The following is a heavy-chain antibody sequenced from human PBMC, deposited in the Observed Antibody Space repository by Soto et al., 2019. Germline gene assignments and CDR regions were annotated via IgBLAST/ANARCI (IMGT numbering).Heavy chain of an antibody. CDR3: ARGLRYCSTTSCYGIEVFDY. CDR1: AGSISYYS. Sequence: SETLSLTCNISAGSISYYSWHWIRQPPGKGLEWIGFVYYSGDTDTNYNPSLKSRVTISLDTSKNQFSLKVNSVTAADTALYYCARGLRYCSTTSCYGIEVFDYWGQGTPVTVSS. V-gene: IGHV4-59*01. D-gene: IGHD2-2*01. CDR2: VYYSGDT. J-gene: IGHJ4*02.